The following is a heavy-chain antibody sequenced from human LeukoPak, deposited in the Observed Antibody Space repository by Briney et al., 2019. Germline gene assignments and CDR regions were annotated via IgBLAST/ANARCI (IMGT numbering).Heavy chain of an antibody. J-gene: IGHJ5*02. V-gene: IGHV3-30*18. CDR1: GFTLSSYG. D-gene: IGHD6-13*01. Sequence: PGGSLRLSCAASGFTLSSYGMHWVRQAPGKGLEWVAVISYDGSNKYYADSVKGRFTISRDNSKNTLYLQMNSLRAEDTAVYYCAKDLEAAAGTDWFDPWGQGTLVTVSS. CDR2: ISYDGSNK. CDR3: AKDLEAAAGTDWFDP.